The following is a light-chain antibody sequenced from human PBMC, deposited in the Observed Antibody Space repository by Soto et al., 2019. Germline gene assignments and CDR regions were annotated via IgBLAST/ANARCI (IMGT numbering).Light chain of an antibody. J-gene: IGKJ1*01. Sequence: EIVLTQSPGTLSLSPGERATLSCRASQSVRSSYLAWYQQKPGQAPRLLIYGASSRATGIPDRFSGSGSGTDFTLTISRLETEDFAVYYCQQYGSSPWKFGQRTKVEIK. CDR3: QQYGSSPWK. CDR2: GAS. CDR1: QSVRSSY. V-gene: IGKV3-20*01.